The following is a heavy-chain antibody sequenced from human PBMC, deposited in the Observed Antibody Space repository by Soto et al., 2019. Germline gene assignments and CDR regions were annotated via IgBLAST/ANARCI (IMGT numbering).Heavy chain of an antibody. CDR2: IRGSSGTT. J-gene: IGHJ5*02. CDR3: ARERWFPPSVNLAWFDP. V-gene: IGHV3-48*02. Sequence: EVQLMESGGGLVRPGGSLRLSCAASGFSVSGYSMNWVRQAPGKGLEWISYIRGSSGTTIYAASVRGRFTISRDNANNSLYLQMDSLRDDDTAVYYCARERWFPPSVNLAWFDPWGQGTLVTVSS. D-gene: IGHD2-15*01. CDR1: GFSVSGYS.